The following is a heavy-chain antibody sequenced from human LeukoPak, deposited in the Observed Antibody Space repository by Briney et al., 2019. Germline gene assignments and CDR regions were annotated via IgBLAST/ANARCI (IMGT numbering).Heavy chain of an antibody. CDR1: AFTFATYA. Sequence: GGSLRLSCAASAFTFATYAMSWVRQAPGKGLEWVSSISGIGGSTHYADSVRGRFTISRDNSKSTLYLQMNSLRAEDTAIYYCAKMPAYYYDSSGYAFHFDYWGQGTLVTVPS. CDR2: ISGIGGST. V-gene: IGHV3-23*01. D-gene: IGHD3-22*01. CDR3: AKMPAYYYDSSGYAFHFDY. J-gene: IGHJ4*02.